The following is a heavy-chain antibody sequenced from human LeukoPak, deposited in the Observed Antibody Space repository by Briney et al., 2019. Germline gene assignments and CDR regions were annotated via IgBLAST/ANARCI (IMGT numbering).Heavy chain of an antibody. CDR1: GFTFSSYA. CDR2: LSGGGGST. V-gene: IGHV3-23*01. J-gene: IGHJ4*02. Sequence: GGSLRLSCAASGFTFSSYALSWVRQAPGKGLEWVSALSGGGGSTFYADSVKGRFTISRDSSKNTLYLQMNSLRAEDTAVYYCAKDFWSGYYPGYFDYWGQGTLVTVSS. D-gene: IGHD3-3*01. CDR3: AKDFWSGYYPGYFDY.